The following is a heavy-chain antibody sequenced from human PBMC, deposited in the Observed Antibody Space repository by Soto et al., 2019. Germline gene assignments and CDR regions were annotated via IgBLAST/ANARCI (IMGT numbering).Heavy chain of an antibody. V-gene: IGHV3-23*01. CDR2: IRGSSGST. CDR1: GFTFSTFD. Sequence: EVQLLESGGGLVQPGGSLRLSCAASGFTFSTFDMTWVRQPPGKGLEWVSLIRGSSGSTYYADSVKGRFTISKDISKYTLYLQMNSLRAEDTALYFCVKGAWLDYWGQGNMVTVSS. J-gene: IGHJ4*02. CDR3: VKGAWLDY.